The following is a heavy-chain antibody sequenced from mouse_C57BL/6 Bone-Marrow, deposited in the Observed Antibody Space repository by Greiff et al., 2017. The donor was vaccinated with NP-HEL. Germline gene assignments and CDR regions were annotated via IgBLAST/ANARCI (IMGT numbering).Heavy chain of an antibody. CDR1: GYTFTSYW. D-gene: IGHD1-1*01. J-gene: IGHJ4*01. Sequence: QVQLQQPGAELVKPGASVKMSCKASGYTFTSYWITWVKQRPGQGLEWIGDIYPGSGSTNYNEQFKSKATLTVDTSSSTAYMQLSSLTSEDSAVYYCARIYYGSVLYAMDYWGQGTSVTVSS. CDR2: IYPGSGST. CDR3: ARIYYGSVLYAMDY. V-gene: IGHV1-55*01.